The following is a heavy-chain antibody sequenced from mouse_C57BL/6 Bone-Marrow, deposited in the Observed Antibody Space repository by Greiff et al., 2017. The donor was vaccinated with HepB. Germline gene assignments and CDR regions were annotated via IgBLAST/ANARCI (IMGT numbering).Heavy chain of an antibody. Sequence: DVKLVESGDGLVKPGGSLKLSCAASGFTFSSYAMSWVRQTPEKRLEWVAYISSGGDYIYYADTVKGRFTISRDNARNTLYLQMSSLKSEDTAMYYCARHDGYYVCYFDYWGQGTTLTVSS. D-gene: IGHD2-3*01. CDR1: GFTFSSYA. V-gene: IGHV5S21*01. J-gene: IGHJ2*01. CDR2: ISSGGDYI. CDR3: ARHDGYYVCYFDY.